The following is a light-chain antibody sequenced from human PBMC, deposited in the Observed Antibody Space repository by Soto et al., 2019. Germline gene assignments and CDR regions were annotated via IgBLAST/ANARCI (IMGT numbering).Light chain of an antibody. J-gene: IGKJ1*01. CDR3: QLFGSSPPWT. CDR2: DTS. CDR1: QSVSSSQ. Sequence: EIVLTQSPGTLSLSPGERATLTCRASQSVSSSQLAWYQQKPGQAPRLVIYDTSTRATGIPDRFSGSGSGTDFTLTISRLEPEDFAVYHCQLFGSSPPWTFGQGTTVEIK. V-gene: IGKV3-20*01.